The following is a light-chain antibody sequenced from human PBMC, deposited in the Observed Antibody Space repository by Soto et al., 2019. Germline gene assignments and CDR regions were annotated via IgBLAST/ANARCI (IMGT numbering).Light chain of an antibody. Sequence: EVVLTQSPATLSLSPGDRATLSCRASQNIGISLAWYLQRPGQSPRLLLYDASRTISGTPARVSGSGSGADFTLNISSLEPEDFGVYHCLQCASWPWTFGQGTRLEIK. CDR1: QNIGIS. V-gene: IGKV3-11*01. CDR3: LQCASWPWT. J-gene: IGKJ1*01. CDR2: DAS.